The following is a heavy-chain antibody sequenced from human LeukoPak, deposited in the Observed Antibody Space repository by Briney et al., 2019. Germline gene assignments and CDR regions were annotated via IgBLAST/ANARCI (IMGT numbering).Heavy chain of an antibody. Sequence: GASVKVSCKASGYTFSSHDINWVRQVPGHGLEWMGWMNPNSGNTGSAQKFQGRVTMTRDTSTSTVYMELSSLRSEDTAVYYCARAVNSLWFGAKSDNWFDPWGQGTLVTVSS. J-gene: IGHJ5*02. CDR1: GYTFSSHD. D-gene: IGHD3-10*01. V-gene: IGHV1-8*01. CDR3: ARAVNSLWFGAKSDNWFDP. CDR2: MNPNSGNT.